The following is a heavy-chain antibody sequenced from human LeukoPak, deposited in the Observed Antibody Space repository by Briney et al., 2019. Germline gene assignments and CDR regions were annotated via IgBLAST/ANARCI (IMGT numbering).Heavy chain of an antibody. J-gene: IGHJ4*02. V-gene: IGHV3-21*01. CDR3: ARGSYGDYDY. CDR1: GFTFSSYS. CDR2: ISSSSYYI. D-gene: IGHD4-17*01. Sequence: GGSLRLSRAASGFTFSSYSMNWVRQAPGRGLEWVSSISSSSYYIFYADSVKGRFTISRDNAKNSLYLQMNSLRAEDTAMYYCARGSYGDYDYWGQGNLVTVSS.